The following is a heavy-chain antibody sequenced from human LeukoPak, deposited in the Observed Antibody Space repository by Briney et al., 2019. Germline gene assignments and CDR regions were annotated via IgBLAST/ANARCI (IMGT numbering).Heavy chain of an antibody. J-gene: IGHJ4*02. D-gene: IGHD2-2*01. Sequence: PGGSLRLSCAASGFTFSSYGMNWVRQAPGKGLEWVSSISSSSSYIYYADSVKGRFTISRDNAKNSLYLQMNSLRAEDTAVYYCASWVVPAAMRGTSDDYWGQRTLVTVSS. CDR2: ISSSSSYI. CDR1: GFTFSSYG. V-gene: IGHV3-21*01. CDR3: ASWVVPAAMRGTSDDY.